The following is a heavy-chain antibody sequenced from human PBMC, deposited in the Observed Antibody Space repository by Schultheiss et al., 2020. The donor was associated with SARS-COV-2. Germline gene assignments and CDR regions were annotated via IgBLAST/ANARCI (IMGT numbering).Heavy chain of an antibody. J-gene: IGHJ6*02. D-gene: IGHD4-17*01. Sequence: SETLSLTCTVSGGSISSSSYYWGWIRQPPGKGLEWIGSIYYSGSTYYNPSLKSRVTISVDTSKNQFSLKLSSVTAADTAVYYCARVTTLYYYYYYGMDVWGQGTTVTVSS. CDR1: GGSISSSSYY. V-gene: IGHV4-39*07. CDR3: ARVTTLYYYYYYGMDV. CDR2: IYYSGST.